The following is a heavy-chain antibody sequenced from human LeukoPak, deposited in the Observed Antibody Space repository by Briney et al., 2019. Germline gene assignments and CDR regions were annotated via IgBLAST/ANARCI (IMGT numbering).Heavy chain of an antibody. CDR3: ARGHYDVLAASYKWTPDY. V-gene: IGHV3-21*01. J-gene: IGHJ4*02. CDR2: ITSGGDYT. Sequence: GGSVRRSCAASGFTFNTFNMSWLRQAPGKGLEWVSSITSGGDYTSYADSVKGRFTTSRDNAKNPLSLQLNSLRVEDTAVYYCARGHYDVLAASYKWTPDYWGQGTLVTVSS. CDR1: GFTFNTFN. D-gene: IGHD3-9*01.